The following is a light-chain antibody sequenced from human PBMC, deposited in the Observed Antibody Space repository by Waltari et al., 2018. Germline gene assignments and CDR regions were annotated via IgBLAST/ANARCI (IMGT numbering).Light chain of an antibody. CDR3: SSYAGNDLVI. CDR1: YSDIGSYNY. V-gene: IGLV2-14*01. J-gene: IGLJ2*01. Sequence: QSALTQPASVSGSPGQSITISCTGPYSDIGSYNYVSWYQQHPGKAPKLMIYEVTNRPSGLSNRFSGSKSGNTASLTITELQAEDEADYYCSSYAGNDLVIFGGGTKLTVL. CDR2: EVT.